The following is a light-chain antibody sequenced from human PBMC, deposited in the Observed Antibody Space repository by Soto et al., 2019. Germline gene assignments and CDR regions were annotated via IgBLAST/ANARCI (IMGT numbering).Light chain of an antibody. CDR1: QSVSSN. V-gene: IGKV3-20*01. CDR2: GAS. Sequence: TVLTQSPATLSLSPGERATLSCRASQSVSSNLAWYQQKPGQAPRLLIYGASSRATGIPDTFSGSGSGTDFTLTISRLEPGDFAVYYCQQYGTSPWTFGQGTKVDIK. J-gene: IGKJ1*01. CDR3: QQYGTSPWT.